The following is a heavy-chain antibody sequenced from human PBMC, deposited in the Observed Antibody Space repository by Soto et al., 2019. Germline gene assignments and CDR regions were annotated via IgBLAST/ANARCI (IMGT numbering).Heavy chain of an antibody. Sequence: GGSLRLSCAASGFTFSNAWMNWVRQAPGKGLEWVSAITGSGGSTYYADFVKGRFTISRDNSKNTLYLQMNSLRAEDTAVCYCARERAGAAAGVDYWGQGTLVTVSS. CDR2: ITGSGGST. V-gene: IGHV3-23*01. J-gene: IGHJ4*02. D-gene: IGHD6-13*01. CDR1: GFTFSNAW. CDR3: ARERAGAAAGVDY.